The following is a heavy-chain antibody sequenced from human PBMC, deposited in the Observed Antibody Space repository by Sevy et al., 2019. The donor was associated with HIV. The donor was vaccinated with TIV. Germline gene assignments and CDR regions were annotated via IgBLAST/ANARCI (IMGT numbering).Heavy chain of an antibody. Sequence: ASVKVSCKASGGTFSSYAISWVRQAPGQGLEWMGGIIPIFGTANYPQKFQGRVTITADKSTSTAYMELSSLRSEDTAVYYCAITGTSGRDAFDIWGQGTMVTVSS. CDR1: GGTFSSYA. CDR2: IIPIFGTA. V-gene: IGHV1-69*06. CDR3: AITGTSGRDAFDI. J-gene: IGHJ3*02. D-gene: IGHD1-7*01.